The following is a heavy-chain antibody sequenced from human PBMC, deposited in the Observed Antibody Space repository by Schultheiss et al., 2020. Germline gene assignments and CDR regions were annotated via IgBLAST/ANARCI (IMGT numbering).Heavy chain of an antibody. CDR2: ISGSGGST. J-gene: IGHJ6*02. CDR3: ARDSGPWGRHRITMIVVVGGQGFYYYGMDV. D-gene: IGHD3-22*01. CDR1: GFTFSSYA. Sequence: GGSLRLSCSASGFTFSSYAMHWVRQAPGKGLEWVSAISGSGGSTYYADSVKGRFTISRDNSKNTLYLQMNSLRAEDTAVYYCARDSGPWGRHRITMIVVVGGQGFYYYGMDVWGQGTTVTVSS. V-gene: IGHV3-64*04.